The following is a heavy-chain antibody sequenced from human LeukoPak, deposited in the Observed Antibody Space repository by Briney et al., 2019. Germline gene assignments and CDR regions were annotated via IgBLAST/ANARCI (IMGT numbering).Heavy chain of an antibody. Sequence: SETLSPTCTVSGASINNNFWTWIRQPPGKGLEWIGYIYSSGSANYNPSLKSRVIISGDTSKNQISLNLTSVTAADTAVYFCARHRDYYDTWGHGTLVTVSS. CDR1: GASINNNF. D-gene: IGHD3-22*01. CDR2: IYSSGSA. V-gene: IGHV4-59*08. J-gene: IGHJ4*01. CDR3: ARHRDYYDT.